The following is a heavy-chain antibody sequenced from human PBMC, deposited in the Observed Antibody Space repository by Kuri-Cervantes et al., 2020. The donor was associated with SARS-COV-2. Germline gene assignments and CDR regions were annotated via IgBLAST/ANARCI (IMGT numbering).Heavy chain of an antibody. CDR2: IYYSGST. CDR3: VRVDCSAGTCYRRSFDY. D-gene: IGHD2-15*01. V-gene: IGHV4-39*01. CDR1: GGSISSSTYY. J-gene: IGHJ4*02. Sequence: SETLSLTCTVPGGSISSSTYYWGWIRQPPGKGLEWIGSIYYSGSTYYNPSLKSRVTLSVDTSKNQFSLKLSSVTAADTAVYYCVRVDCSAGTCYRRSFDYWGRGTLVTVSS.